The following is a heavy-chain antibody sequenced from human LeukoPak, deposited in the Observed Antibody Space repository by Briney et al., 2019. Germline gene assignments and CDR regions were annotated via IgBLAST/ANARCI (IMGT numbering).Heavy chain of an antibody. V-gene: IGHV4-39*01. CDR2: IHNSEST. J-gene: IGHJ4*02. CDR3: ARQVTFGYAYAYYFDY. D-gene: IGHD5-18*01. CDR1: GGSISSGDYY. Sequence: SQTLSLTCTVSGGSISSGDYYWAWIRQPPGKGLEWIGNIHNSESTYYNPSLKSRATISVDTSKNQFSLKLSSVTAADTALYYCARQVTFGYAYAYYFDYWGQGSLVTVSS.